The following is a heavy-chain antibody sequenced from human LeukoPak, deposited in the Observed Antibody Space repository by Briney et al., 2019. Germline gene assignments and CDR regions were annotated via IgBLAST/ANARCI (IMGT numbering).Heavy chain of an antibody. V-gene: IGHV3-30*03. D-gene: IGHD7-27*01. CDR3: ARDLSWSREETGELDY. J-gene: IGHJ4*02. CDR1: GFTFSSYG. CDR2: ISYDGSNK. Sequence: PGGSLRLSCAASGFTFSSYGMHWVRQAPGKGLEWAAVISYDGSNKYYADSVKGRFTISRDNSKNTLYLQMNSLRAEDTAVYYCARDLSWSREETGELDYWGQGTLVTVSS.